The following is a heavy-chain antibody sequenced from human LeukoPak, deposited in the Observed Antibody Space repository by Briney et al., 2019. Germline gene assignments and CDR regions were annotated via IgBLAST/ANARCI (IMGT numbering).Heavy chain of an antibody. Sequence: SETLSLTCTVSGGSISSSSYYWGWIRQPPGKGLEWIGSIYYSGSTYYNPSLKSRVTISVGTSKNQFSLKLSSVTAADTAVYYCARHSNSTGAFDYWAREPWSPSPQ. V-gene: IGHV4-39*01. J-gene: IGHJ4*02. D-gene: IGHD7-27*01. CDR3: ARHSNSTGAFDY. CDR1: GGSISSSSYY. CDR2: IYYSGST.